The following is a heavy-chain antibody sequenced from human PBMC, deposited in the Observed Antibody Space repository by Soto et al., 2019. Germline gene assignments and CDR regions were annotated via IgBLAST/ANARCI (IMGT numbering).Heavy chain of an antibody. CDR3: ARNPHYYDSSGYLSWFAP. D-gene: IGHD3-22*01. V-gene: IGHV4-59*13. CDR2: IYYRGGT. CDR1: GGSISSYY. J-gene: IGHJ5*02. Sequence: SETLSLTFTVSGGSISSYYWSWIRQPPGKGLEGIGDIYYRGGTNYNPSLKRRVTISVDTSKNKFSLQLSSVTAADTAVYYCARNPHYYDSSGYLSWFAPWGQGPLVTVSS.